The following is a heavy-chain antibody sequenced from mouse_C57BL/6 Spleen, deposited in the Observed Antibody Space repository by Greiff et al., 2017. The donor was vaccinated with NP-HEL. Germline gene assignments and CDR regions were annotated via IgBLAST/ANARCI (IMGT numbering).Heavy chain of an antibody. D-gene: IGHD1-1*01. CDR3: TTGAYYYGSSSWFAY. V-gene: IGHV14-1*01. J-gene: IGHJ3*01. CDR2: IDPEDGDT. Sequence: EVQLQQSGAELVRPGASVKLSCTASGFNIKDYYMHWVKQRPEQGLEWIGRIDPEDGDTEYAPKFQGKATMTADTSSNTAYLQLSSLTSEDTAVYYCTTGAYYYGSSSWFAYWGQGTLVTVSA. CDR1: GFNIKDYY.